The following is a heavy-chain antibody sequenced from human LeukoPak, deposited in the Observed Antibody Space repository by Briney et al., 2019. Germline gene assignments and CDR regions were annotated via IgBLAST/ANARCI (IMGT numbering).Heavy chain of an antibody. Sequence: ASVKVSCKASGYTCTSYYMHWVRQAPGQGLEWMGIINPSGGSTSYAQKFQGRVTMTRDTSTRTVYMELSSLRSEDTAVYYCARDFRYYGSGSYLDYWGQGTLVTVSS. D-gene: IGHD3-10*01. J-gene: IGHJ4*02. CDR3: ARDFRYYGSGSYLDY. CDR2: INPSGGST. CDR1: GYTCTSYY. V-gene: IGHV1-46*01.